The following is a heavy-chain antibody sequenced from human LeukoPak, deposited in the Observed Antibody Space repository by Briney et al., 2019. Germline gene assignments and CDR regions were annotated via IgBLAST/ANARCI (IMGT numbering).Heavy chain of an antibody. J-gene: IGHJ6*03. CDR3: ARDRQVRRQYYYYYYMDV. Sequence: GASVKVSCKASGYTFTGYYMHWVRQAPGQGLEWMGWINPNSGGTNHAQKFQGRVTMTRDTSISTAYMELSRLRSDDTAVYYCARDRQVRRQYYYYYYMDVWGKGTTVTVSS. CDR1: GYTFTGYY. CDR2: INPNSGGT. V-gene: IGHV1-2*02.